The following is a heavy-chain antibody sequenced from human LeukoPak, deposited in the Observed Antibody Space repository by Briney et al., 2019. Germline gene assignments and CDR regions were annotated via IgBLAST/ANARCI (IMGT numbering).Heavy chain of an antibody. Sequence: GGSLRLSCAASGFTFTSYSMNWVRQAPGKGLEWVSSISSTSSYIYYADSVKGRFTISRDNAKNSLYLQMNSLRVEDTAVYYCARDLGNYYGSGSYGNWGQGTLVTVSS. CDR3: ARDLGNYYGSGSYGN. CDR1: GFTFTSYS. CDR2: ISSTSSYI. V-gene: IGHV3-21*01. D-gene: IGHD3-10*01. J-gene: IGHJ4*02.